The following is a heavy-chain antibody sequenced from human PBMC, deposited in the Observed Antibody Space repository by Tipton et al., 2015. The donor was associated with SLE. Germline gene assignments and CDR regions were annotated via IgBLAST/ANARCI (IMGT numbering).Heavy chain of an antibody. CDR2: IYHSGST. V-gene: IGHV4-4*02. Sequence: TLSITCAVSGGSISSSNWWSWVRQPPGKGLEWIGEIYHSGSTNYNPSLKSRVTISVDKSKNQFSLKLSSVTAADTAVYYCARDGRPYDAFDIWGQGTMVTVSS. CDR3: ARDGRPYDAFDI. CDR1: GGSISSSNW. D-gene: IGHD1-26*01. J-gene: IGHJ3*02.